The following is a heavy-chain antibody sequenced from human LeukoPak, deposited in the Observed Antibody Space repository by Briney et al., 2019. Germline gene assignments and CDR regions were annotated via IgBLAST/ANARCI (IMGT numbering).Heavy chain of an antibody. CDR1: GGTFSSYA. J-gene: IGHJ4*02. Sequence: GASVKVSCKASGGTFSSYAISWVRQAPGQGLEWMGRIIRIFGTANYAQKLQGRVTITTDESTSTDYRELSSLRSEDTAVYYCARDHALYCSSTSCYPSAEYHFDYWGQGTLVTVSS. CDR3: ARDHALYCSSTSCYPSAEYHFDY. CDR2: IIRIFGTA. V-gene: IGHV1-69*05. D-gene: IGHD2-2*01.